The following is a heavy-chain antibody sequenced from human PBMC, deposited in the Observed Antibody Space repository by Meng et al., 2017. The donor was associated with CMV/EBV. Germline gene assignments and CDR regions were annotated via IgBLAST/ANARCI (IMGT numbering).Heavy chain of an antibody. CDR1: GFTFSSYA. V-gene: IGHV3-23*03. CDR2: IYSGGSST. CDR3: ARGGGSTDYYRSNYYYYGMDV. J-gene: IGHJ6*02. Sequence: GESLKISCAASGFTFSSYAMSWVRQAPGKGLEWVSVIYSGGSSTYYADSVKGRFTISRDNSKNTLYLQMNSLRAEDTAVYYCARGGGSTDYYRSNYYYYGMDVWGQGTTVTVSS. D-gene: IGHD3-22*01.